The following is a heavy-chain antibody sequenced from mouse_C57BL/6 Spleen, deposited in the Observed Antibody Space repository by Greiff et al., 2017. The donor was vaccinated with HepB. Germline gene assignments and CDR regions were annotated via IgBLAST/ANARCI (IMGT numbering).Heavy chain of an antibody. J-gene: IGHJ2*01. CDR3: ARLAYGSSYFDY. CDR1: GYTFTSYW. Sequence: QVQLQQPGPELVKPGASVKLSCKASGYTFTSYWMHWVKQRPGQGLEWIGNINPSNGGTNYNEKFKSKATLTVDKSSSTAYMQLSSLTSEDSAVYYCARLAYGSSYFDYWGQGTTLTVSS. V-gene: IGHV1-53*01. CDR2: INPSNGGT. D-gene: IGHD1-1*01.